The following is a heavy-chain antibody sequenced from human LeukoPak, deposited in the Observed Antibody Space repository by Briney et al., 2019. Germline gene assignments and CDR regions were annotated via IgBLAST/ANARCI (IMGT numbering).Heavy chain of an antibody. CDR3: ARDNYDPTGGNWFDP. J-gene: IGHJ5*02. CDR1: GGSISSYY. CDR2: IYYSGST. D-gene: IGHD3-3*01. Sequence: SETLSLTCTVSGGSISSYYWSWIRQPPGKGLEWIGYIYYSGSTNYNPSLKGRVTISVDTSKNQFSLKLSSVTAADTAVYYCARDNYDPTGGNWFDPWGQGTLVTVSS. V-gene: IGHV4-59*01.